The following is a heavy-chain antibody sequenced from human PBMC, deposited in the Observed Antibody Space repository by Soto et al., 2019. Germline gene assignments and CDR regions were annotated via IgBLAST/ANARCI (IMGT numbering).Heavy chain of an antibody. CDR1: GGSFSGYY. Sequence: SETLSLTCAVYGGSFSGYYWSWIRQPPGKGLEWIGEINHSGSTNYNPSLKSRVTISVDTSKNQFSLKLSSVTAADTAVYYCARHRGSSDYYYYYYMDVWGKGTTVTVSS. V-gene: IGHV4-34*01. CDR3: ARHRGSSDYYYYYYMDV. J-gene: IGHJ6*03. D-gene: IGHD3-16*01. CDR2: INHSGST.